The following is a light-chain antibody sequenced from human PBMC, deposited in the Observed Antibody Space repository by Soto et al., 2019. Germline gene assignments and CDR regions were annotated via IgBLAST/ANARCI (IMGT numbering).Light chain of an antibody. J-gene: IGKJ3*01. Sequence: DIQMTQSPSSLSASSGDRVTITCRASQGISTDLAWYQQKPGKVPKLLIYAASTLQSGVPSRFSGSGSGTDFTLTINNLQPEAVATYYCQKHNGAPFTFGPGTKVDIK. CDR3: QKHNGAPFT. CDR1: QGISTD. V-gene: IGKV1-27*01. CDR2: AAS.